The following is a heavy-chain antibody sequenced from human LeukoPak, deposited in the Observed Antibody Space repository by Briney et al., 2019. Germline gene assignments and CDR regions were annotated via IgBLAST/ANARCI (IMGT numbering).Heavy chain of an antibody. V-gene: IGHV4-34*01. CDR2: INHSGST. CDR3: ARGDDTAMVSYAFDI. CDR1: GGSFSGSY. D-gene: IGHD5-18*01. Sequence: SETLSLTCAVYGGSFSGSYWSWIRQPPGKGLEWIGEINHSGSTNYNPSLKSRVTISVDTSKNQFSLKLSSVTAADTAVYYCARGDDTAMVSYAFDIWGQGTMVTVSS. J-gene: IGHJ3*02.